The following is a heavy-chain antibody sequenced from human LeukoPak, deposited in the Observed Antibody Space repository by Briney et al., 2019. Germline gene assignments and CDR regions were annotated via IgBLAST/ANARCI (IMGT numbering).Heavy chain of an antibody. V-gene: IGHV4-39*01. CDR2: IYYSGST. CDR3: AGGRSSILGY. Sequence: SETLSLTCTVSGGSISSSSYYWGWIRQPPGKGLEWIVSIYYSGSTYYNPSLKSRVTISVDTSKNQFSLRLTSATAADTAVYYCAGGRSSILGYWGQGTLVTVSS. CDR1: GGSISSSSYY. J-gene: IGHJ4*02. D-gene: IGHD3-9*01.